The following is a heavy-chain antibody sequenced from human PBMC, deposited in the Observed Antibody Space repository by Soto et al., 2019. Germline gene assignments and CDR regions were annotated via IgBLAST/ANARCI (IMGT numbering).Heavy chain of an antibody. D-gene: IGHD3-9*01. CDR2: IYYSGST. V-gene: IGHV4-59*12. Sequence: PSETLSLTCTVSGGSISSYYWSWIRQPPGKGLEWIGYIYYSGSTNYNPSLKSRVTISVDTSKNQFSLKLSSVTAADTAVYYCAKDETRLRYFDPWPRLVLGYFDYWGQGTLVTVSS. CDR1: GGSISSYY. J-gene: IGHJ4*02. CDR3: AKDETRLRYFDPWPRLVLGYFDY.